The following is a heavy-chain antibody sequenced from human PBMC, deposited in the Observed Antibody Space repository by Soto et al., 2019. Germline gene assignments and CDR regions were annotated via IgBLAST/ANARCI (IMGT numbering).Heavy chain of an antibody. CDR2: IYSGGYT. J-gene: IGHJ4*02. V-gene: IGHV3-53*05. CDR3: AKGSRDSGSYFDYFDY. CDR1: GFTVSNNY. D-gene: IGHD3-10*01. Sequence: PGGSLRLSCAVSGFTVSNNYMSWVRQAPGKGLEGVSVIYSGGYTAYGDSVKGRFTISRDNSKNTLHLQMNSLRADDTAVYYCAKGSRDSGSYFDYFDYWGQGTLVTVSS.